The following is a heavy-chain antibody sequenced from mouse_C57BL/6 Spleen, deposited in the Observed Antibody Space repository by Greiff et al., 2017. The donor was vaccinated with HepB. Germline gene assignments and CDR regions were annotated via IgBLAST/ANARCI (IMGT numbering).Heavy chain of an antibody. V-gene: IGHV1-42*01. J-gene: IGHJ4*01. CDR1: GYSFTGYY. CDR2: INPSTGGT. D-gene: IGHD1-3*01. CDR3: ARGSKDAMDY. Sequence: EVQLQQSGPELVKPGASVKISCKASGYSFTGYYMNWVKQSPEKSLEWIGEINPSTGGTTSNQKFKAKATLTVDKSSSTAYMQLKSLTSEDSAVYYCARGSKDAMDYWGQGTSVTVSS.